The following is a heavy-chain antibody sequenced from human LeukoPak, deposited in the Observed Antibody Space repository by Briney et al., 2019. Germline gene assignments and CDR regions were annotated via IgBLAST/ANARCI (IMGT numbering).Heavy chain of an antibody. D-gene: IGHD5-18*01. V-gene: IGHV3-7*01. CDR3: ARDTGGGYSCYDC. Sequence: PGGSLRLSCAASGFTFSSYWMTWIRQAPGKGLEWVANIKQGGSEKYYVDSVKGRFTISRDNAKNSLYLQMNSLRAEDTAVYYCARDTGGGYSCYDCWGQGTLVTVSS. CDR2: IKQGGSEK. CDR1: GFTFSSYW. J-gene: IGHJ4*02.